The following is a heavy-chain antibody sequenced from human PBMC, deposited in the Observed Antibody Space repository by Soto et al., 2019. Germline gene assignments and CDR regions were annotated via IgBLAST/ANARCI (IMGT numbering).Heavy chain of an antibody. CDR1: GYSFTNYW. Sequence: GESLKISCKGSGYSFTNYWIGWVRQMPGKGPEWMGLIYPGDSDTRYSPSFQGQVTVSADKSISTAYLQWSSLKASDTAMYYCARLFGVRAARPGSVFDYWGQGALVTVSS. CDR3: ARLFGVRAARPGSVFDY. V-gene: IGHV5-51*01. J-gene: IGHJ4*02. D-gene: IGHD6-6*01. CDR2: IYPGDSDT.